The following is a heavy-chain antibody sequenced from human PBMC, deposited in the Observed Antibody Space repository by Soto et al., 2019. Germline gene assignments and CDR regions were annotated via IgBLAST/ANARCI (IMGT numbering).Heavy chain of an antibody. D-gene: IGHD4-17*01. CDR2: IGTSSSYI. CDR3: ARDSVRDYLYYYYGMDV. J-gene: IGHJ6*02. CDR1: GFTFSSYT. Sequence: PGGSLRLSCAASGFTFSSYTMNWVRQAPGRGLEWVSSIGTSSSYIYYADSVKGRFTISRDNAKNSLFLQMNSLRADDTAVYYCARDSVRDYLYYYYGMDVWGQRTTVTVSS. V-gene: IGHV3-21*01.